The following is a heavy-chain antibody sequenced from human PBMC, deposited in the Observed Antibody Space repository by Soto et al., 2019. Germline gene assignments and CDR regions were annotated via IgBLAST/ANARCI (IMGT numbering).Heavy chain of an antibody. CDR2: ISYDGSNK. CDR1: GFTFSSYG. V-gene: IGHV3-30*18. CDR3: AKDVVVGATAGLGDYYYYYGMDV. J-gene: IGHJ6*02. Sequence: QVQLVESGGGVVQPGRSLRLSCVASGFTFSSYGMHWVRQAPGKGLEWVADISYDGSNKYYADSVKGRFTISRDNSKNPLYLEIHSLRAEDTAVYYCAKDVVVGATAGLGDYYYYYGMDVWGHGTTCTVAS. D-gene: IGHD1-26*01.